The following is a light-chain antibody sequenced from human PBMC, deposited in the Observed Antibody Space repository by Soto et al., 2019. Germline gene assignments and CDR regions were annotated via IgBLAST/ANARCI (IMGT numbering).Light chain of an antibody. CDR1: QGISND. CDR3: QQCSGHHQLT. CDR2: DAS. V-gene: IGKV1-13*02. Sequence: AIQLTQSPSSLSASVGDSVAITCRASQGISNDLAWYQQRPGRPPKLLIYDASTLERGVPLRFSVSGSGTDFTLTIRSLQPEDFATYYCQQCSGHHQLTFGGGTRVEI. J-gene: IGKJ4*01.